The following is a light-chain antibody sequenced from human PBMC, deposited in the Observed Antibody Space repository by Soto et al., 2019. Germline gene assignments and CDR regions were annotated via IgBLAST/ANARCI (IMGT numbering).Light chain of an antibody. CDR3: QQYNNWPPGYT. Sequence: DIVMTQSPATLSVSPGERATLSCRASLTVSNNLAWYQQKPGQAPRLIIYYASTRATGIPDRFSGSGSVNDFTLTISSVQSEDVAGYYCQQYNNWPPGYTFGPGTRVDIK. J-gene: IGKJ3*01. V-gene: IGKV3-15*01. CDR2: YAS. CDR1: LTVSNN.